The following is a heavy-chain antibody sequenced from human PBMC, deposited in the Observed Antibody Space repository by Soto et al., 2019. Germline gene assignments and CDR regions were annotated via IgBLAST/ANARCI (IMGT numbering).Heavy chain of an antibody. CDR3: ARGSPFGYYYYYMDV. J-gene: IGHJ6*03. Sequence: SETLSLTCAVYGGSFSVYYWGWIRQPPGKGLEWIGEINHSGSTNYNPSLKSRVTISVDTSKNQFSLKLSSVTAADTAVYYCARGSPFGYYYYYMDVWGKGTTVTVSS. V-gene: IGHV4-34*01. CDR1: GGSFSVYY. D-gene: IGHD3-10*01. CDR2: INHSGST.